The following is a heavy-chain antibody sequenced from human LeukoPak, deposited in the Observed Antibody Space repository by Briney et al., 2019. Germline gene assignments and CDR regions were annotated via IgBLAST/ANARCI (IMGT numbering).Heavy chain of an antibody. CDR2: IRSKANSYAT. V-gene: IGHV3-73*01. J-gene: IGHJ4*02. Sequence: PGGTLSLSCAASGFTFSGSAMHWVRQAPGKGLEWVGRIRSKANSYATAYAASVKGRFTICSDDSKNTAYLQMNSLKTEDTAVYYCTRLGAHYYGSGSAFFYFGYWGQGTLVTVSS. CDR3: TRLGAHYYGSGSAFFYFGY. D-gene: IGHD3-10*01. CDR1: GFTFSGSA.